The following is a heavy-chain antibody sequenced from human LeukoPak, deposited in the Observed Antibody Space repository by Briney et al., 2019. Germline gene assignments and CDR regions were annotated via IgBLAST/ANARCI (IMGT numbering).Heavy chain of an antibody. J-gene: IGHJ2*01. CDR2: INHSGSA. V-gene: IGHV4-34*01. CDR3: ARSDRDLWYFDR. CDR1: GGSFSGYY. Sequence: SETLSLTCSVYGGSFSGYYWSWIRQTPGKGLEWIGEINHSGSANYRPSLKSRVTVSLDTSKKQFSLKLTSVTAADTAVYYCARSDRDLWYFDRGGRGTLVTVCS.